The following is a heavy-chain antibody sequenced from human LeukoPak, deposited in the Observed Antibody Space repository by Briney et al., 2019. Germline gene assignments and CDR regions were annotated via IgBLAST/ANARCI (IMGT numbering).Heavy chain of an antibody. D-gene: IGHD6-19*01. CDR2: MYHSGST. J-gene: IGHJ4*02. V-gene: IGHV4-38-2*02. CDR3: ARGERSGWPYFDY. Sequence: PSETLSLTCTVSGYSISSGYYWGWIRQPPGKGLEWIGSMYHSGSTYYNPSLNSRVTMSADTSKNQFSLKLSSVTAADTAVYYCARGERSGWPYFDYWGQGMLVTVSS. CDR1: GYSISSGYY.